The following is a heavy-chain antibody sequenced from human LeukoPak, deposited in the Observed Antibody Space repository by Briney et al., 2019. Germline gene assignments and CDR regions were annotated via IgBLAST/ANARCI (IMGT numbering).Heavy chain of an antibody. CDR3: ARDQVPAAMPYHYYYYYGMDV. CDR2: ISYDGSNK. D-gene: IGHD2-2*01. CDR1: GFTFSSYG. Sequence: PGRSLRLSCAASGFTFSSYGMHWVRQAPGKGLEWVAVISYDGSNKYYADSVKGRFTISRDNSKNTLYLQMNSLRAEDTAVYYCARDQVPAAMPYHYYYYYGMDVWGQGTTVTVSS. V-gene: IGHV3-30*03. J-gene: IGHJ6*02.